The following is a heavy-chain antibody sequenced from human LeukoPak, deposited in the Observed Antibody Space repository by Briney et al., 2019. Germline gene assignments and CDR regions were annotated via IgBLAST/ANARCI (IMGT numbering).Heavy chain of an antibody. V-gene: IGHV4-39*07. CDR3: ARINDFWSGPTLDV. CDR1: GDSISSSGYS. J-gene: IGHJ6*02. Sequence: SETLSLTCTVSGDSISSSGYSWRWIRHHPGEGLEWIGCIFYNGNTYFDSSLKSRVTISIDKSKNQFSLKLNSVTAADTAVYYCARINDFWSGPTLDVWGQGTTVTVSS. CDR2: IFYNGNT. D-gene: IGHD3-3*01.